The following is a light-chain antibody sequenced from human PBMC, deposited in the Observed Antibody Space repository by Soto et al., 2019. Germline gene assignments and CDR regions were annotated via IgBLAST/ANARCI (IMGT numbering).Light chain of an antibody. Sequence: DIQMTQSPSSLSASVGDRFTITCRASQSITSYLNWYQQKPGKAPKLLIYAASNLQSGVPSRFSGSGSGTGFTLTISSLQPEDFATYYCQQSYSTSWTFGQGTKVDIK. CDR1: QSITSY. CDR3: QQSYSTSWT. V-gene: IGKV1-39*01. CDR2: AAS. J-gene: IGKJ1*01.